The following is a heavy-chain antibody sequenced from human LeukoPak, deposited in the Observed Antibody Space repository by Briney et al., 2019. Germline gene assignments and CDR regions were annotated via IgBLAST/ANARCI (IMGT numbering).Heavy chain of an antibody. CDR2: ISTRGGGI. CDR3: AKWVYDSSGYYADY. D-gene: IGHD3-22*01. J-gene: IGHJ4*02. V-gene: IGHV3-23*01. CDR1: GFTFSTYW. Sequence: PGGSLRLSCAASGFTFSTYWMHWVRQAPGKGLEWVSGISTRGGGIYYADSVKGRFTISRDNSKNTLYLQMKSLRAEDTAVYYCAKWVYDSSGYYADYWGQGTLVTVSS.